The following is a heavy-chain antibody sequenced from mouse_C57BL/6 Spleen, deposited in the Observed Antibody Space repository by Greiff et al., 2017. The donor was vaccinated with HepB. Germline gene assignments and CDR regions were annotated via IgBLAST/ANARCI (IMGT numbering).Heavy chain of an antibody. D-gene: IGHD1-1*01. CDR2: ISSGSSTI. J-gene: IGHJ3*01. CDR3: ARPYRTGAWFAY. V-gene: IGHV5-17*01. Sequence: DVQLVESGGGLVKPGGSLKLSCAASGFTFSDYGMHWVRQAPEKGLEWVAYISSGSSTIYYADTVKGRFTISRDNAKNTLFLQMTRLRSEDTAMYYCARPYRTGAWFAYWGQGTLVTVSA. CDR1: GFTFSDYG.